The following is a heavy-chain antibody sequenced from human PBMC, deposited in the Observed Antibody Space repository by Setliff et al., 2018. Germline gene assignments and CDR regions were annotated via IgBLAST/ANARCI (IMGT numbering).Heavy chain of an antibody. CDR2: INHSGST. CDR1: GGSFSGYY. V-gene: IGHV4-34*01. J-gene: IGHJ4*02. Sequence: SETLSLTCAVYGGSFSGYYWSWIRQPLGKGLEWIGEINHSGSTNYNPSLKSRVTISVDTSKNQFSLKLSSVTAADTAVYYCARVPNFWSGYSDYWGQGTLVTVSS. D-gene: IGHD3-3*01. CDR3: ARVPNFWSGYSDY.